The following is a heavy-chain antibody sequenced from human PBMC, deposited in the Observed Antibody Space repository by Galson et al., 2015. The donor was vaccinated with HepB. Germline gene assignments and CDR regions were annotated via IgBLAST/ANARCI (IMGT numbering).Heavy chain of an antibody. CDR1: GFTFRDYA. V-gene: IGHV3-49*04. J-gene: IGHJ4*02. CDR2: IRSGNYGGSR. D-gene: IGHD6-19*01. CDR3: TRATERLSYHSGWAGIMDYFDS. Sequence: SLRLSCAGSGFTFRDYAVGWVRQAPGKGLEWVGFIRSGNYGGSRETAASVRGRFTILRDDSKSIAYLQMSSLKTEDTALYYCTRATERLSYHSGWAGIMDYFDSWGQGTLVTVSS.